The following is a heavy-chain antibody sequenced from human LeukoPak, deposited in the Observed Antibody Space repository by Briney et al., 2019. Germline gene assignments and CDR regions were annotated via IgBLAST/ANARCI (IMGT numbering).Heavy chain of an antibody. Sequence: SETLSLTCTVSAGSIDRSNYYWGWIRQPPGKGLEWIGSIYYDGSTYYNPSLKSRVTISVDTSKNQFSLKVTSVTAADTAVYYCARDIVMVIGYFHDWGQGTLVTVPS. J-gene: IGHJ4*02. CDR2: IYYDGST. CDR1: AGSIDRSNYY. V-gene: IGHV4-39*07. D-gene: IGHD3-22*01. CDR3: ARDIVMVIGYFHD.